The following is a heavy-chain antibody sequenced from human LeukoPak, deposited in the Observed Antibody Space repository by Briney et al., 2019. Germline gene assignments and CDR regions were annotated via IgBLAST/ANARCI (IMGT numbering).Heavy chain of an antibody. V-gene: IGHV1-46*01. J-gene: IGHJ4*02. D-gene: IGHD3-22*01. Sequence: GASVKVSCKASGYTFTDYYMNWVRQAPGQGLKWLGIINPSGGSTSYAQKFQGRVTMTRDTFTNKVYMELSSLRSEDTAVYYCARAKVVSGTLDYWGQGTLVTVSS. CDR1: GYTFTDYY. CDR2: INPSGGST. CDR3: ARAKVVSGTLDY.